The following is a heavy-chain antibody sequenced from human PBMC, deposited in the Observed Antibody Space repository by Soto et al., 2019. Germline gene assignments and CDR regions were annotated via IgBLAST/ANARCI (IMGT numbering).Heavy chain of an antibody. V-gene: IGHV4-59*01. CDR2: IYYSGST. J-gene: IGHJ6*02. Sequence: SETLSVTCTVSGGSISSYYWSWIRQPPGKGLEWIGYIYYSGSTNYNPSLKSRVTISVDTSKNQFSLKLSSVTAADTAVYYCARDGGSGSYQGYYYYGMDVWGQGTTVTVSS. D-gene: IGHD1-26*01. CDR3: ARDGGSGSYQGYYYYGMDV. CDR1: GGSISSYY.